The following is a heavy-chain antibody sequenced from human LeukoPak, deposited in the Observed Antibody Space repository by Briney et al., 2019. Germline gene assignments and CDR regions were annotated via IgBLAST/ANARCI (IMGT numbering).Heavy chain of an antibody. CDR2: ISGSGGST. CDR3: ARAGKYYDFWSGYIPADAFDI. J-gene: IGHJ3*02. V-gene: IGHV3-23*01. D-gene: IGHD3-3*01. CDR1: GFTFSSYA. Sequence: GGSLRLSCAASGFTFSSYAVSWVRQAPGKGLEWVSAISGSGGSTYYSDSVKGRFTISRDNSKNTLYLQMNSLRAEDTAVYYCARAGKYYDFWSGYIPADAFDIWGQGTMVTVSS.